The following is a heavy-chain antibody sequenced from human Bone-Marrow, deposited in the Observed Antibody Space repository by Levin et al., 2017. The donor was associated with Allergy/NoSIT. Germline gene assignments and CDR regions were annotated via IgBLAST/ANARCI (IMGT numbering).Heavy chain of an antibody. CDR1: GYTFTSYY. D-gene: IGHD3-16*01. V-gene: IGHV1-46*01. CDR3: ARVPLGGGIDY. Sequence: GASVKVSCKASGYTFTSYYMYWVRQAPGQGLEWMGIINPSGGSTSYAQKFQGRVTMTRDTSTSTVYMELSSLRSEDTAVYYCARVPLGGGIDYWGQGTLVTVSS. CDR2: INPSGGST. J-gene: IGHJ4*02.